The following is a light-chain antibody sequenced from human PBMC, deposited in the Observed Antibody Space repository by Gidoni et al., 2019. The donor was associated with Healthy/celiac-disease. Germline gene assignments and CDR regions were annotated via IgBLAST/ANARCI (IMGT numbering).Light chain of an antibody. Sequence: DIKMTQSPSTLSASVGDRVTITCRASQSISSWLAWYQQKPGKAPKLLIYDASSLEGWVPSRFSGSGSGTEFTLTISSLQPDDFATYYCQQYNSYWTFGQGTKVEIK. V-gene: IGKV1-5*01. CDR3: QQYNSYWT. CDR1: QSISSW. CDR2: DAS. J-gene: IGKJ1*01.